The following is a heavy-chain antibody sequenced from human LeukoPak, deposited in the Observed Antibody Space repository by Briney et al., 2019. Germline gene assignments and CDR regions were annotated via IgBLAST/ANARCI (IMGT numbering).Heavy chain of an antibody. CDR1: GYSLTELS. D-gene: IGHD3-10*01. CDR3: ATVPYYYGSGSYS. Sequence: ASVKVSCKVSGYSLTELSMHWVRQAPGKGREWMGGFDTEDGETIYAQKFQGRVTMTDDTSTDTAYMELSSLRSEDTAVYYCATVPYYYGSGSYSWGQGTLVTVSS. V-gene: IGHV1-24*01. CDR2: FDTEDGET. J-gene: IGHJ4*02.